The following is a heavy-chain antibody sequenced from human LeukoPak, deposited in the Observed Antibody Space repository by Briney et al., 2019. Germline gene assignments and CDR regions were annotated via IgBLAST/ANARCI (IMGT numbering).Heavy chain of an antibody. CDR1: GFTFSSYG. V-gene: IGHV3-30*02. CDR3: AKDLQSKTITMIVMVIPDAFDI. D-gene: IGHD3-22*01. CDR2: IRYDGSNK. J-gene: IGHJ3*02. Sequence: GGSLRLSCAASGFTFSSYGMHWVRQAPGKGLEWVAFIRYDGSNKYYADSVKGRFTISRDNSKNTLYLQMNSLRAEDTAVYYCAKDLQSKTITMIVMVIPDAFDIWGQGTMVTVSS.